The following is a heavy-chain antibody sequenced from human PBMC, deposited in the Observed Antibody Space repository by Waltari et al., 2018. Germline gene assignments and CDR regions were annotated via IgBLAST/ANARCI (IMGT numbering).Heavy chain of an antibody. CDR2: IYHSGST. D-gene: IGHD6-13*01. Sequence: QVQLQESGPGLVKPSATLSLTCAVPGYSLSSGYYWGWIRPPPGKGLEWIGSIYHSGSTYYNPALKSRVTISVDTFKNQFSLKLSSVTAADTAVYYCARRAAIAATGPTYYMDVWGKGTTVTVSS. J-gene: IGHJ6*03. CDR1: GYSLSSGYY. V-gene: IGHV4-38-2*01. CDR3: ARRAAIAATGPTYYMDV.